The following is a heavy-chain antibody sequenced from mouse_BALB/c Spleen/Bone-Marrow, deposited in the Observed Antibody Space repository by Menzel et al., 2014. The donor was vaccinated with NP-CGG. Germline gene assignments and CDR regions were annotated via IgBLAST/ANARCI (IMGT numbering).Heavy chain of an antibody. J-gene: IGHJ2*01. CDR2: IDPSTGRT. V-gene: IGHV1S81*02. D-gene: IGHD2-2*01. CDR1: GYTFXSYW. CDR3: ARINGYDY. Sequence: QVQLQQPGAELVKPGASVKLSCKASGYTFXSYWMHWVKQRPGQGLEWIGEIDPSTGRTDYNKKFKSQATLTVDKSSSTAYMHLSSLTSEDSAVYYYARINGYDYWGQGTTLTVSS.